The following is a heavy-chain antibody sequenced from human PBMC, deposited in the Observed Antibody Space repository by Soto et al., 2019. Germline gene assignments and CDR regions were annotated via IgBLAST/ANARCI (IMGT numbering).Heavy chain of an antibody. D-gene: IGHD2-21*01. Sequence: SETLSLTCTVAGGAVDIGVYYWTWSRQPPGKGLEWIGFIHYSGRTNYNPSLKSRVTMSVDTYKNQFSLKLTSVNAADTAVYYCTRGGDAYKNGHWRQGTLVTVSS. V-gene: IGHV4-61*08. CDR3: TRGGDAYKNGH. J-gene: IGHJ4*02. CDR2: IHYSGRT. CDR1: GGAVDIGVYY.